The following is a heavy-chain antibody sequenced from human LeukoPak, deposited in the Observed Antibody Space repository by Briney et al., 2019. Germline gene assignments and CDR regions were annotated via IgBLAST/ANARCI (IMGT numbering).Heavy chain of an antibody. CDR2: IYTSGST. D-gene: IGHD3-10*01. V-gene: IGHV4-61*02. J-gene: IGHJ5*02. CDR3: ARELSRGYNWFDP. Sequence: PSQTLSLTCTVSGGSISSGSCYWSWIRQPAGKGLEWIGRIYTSGSTNYNPSLKSRVTISVDPSKNQFSLKLSSVTAADTAVYYCARELSRGYNWFDPWGQGTLVTVSS. CDR1: GGSISSGSCY.